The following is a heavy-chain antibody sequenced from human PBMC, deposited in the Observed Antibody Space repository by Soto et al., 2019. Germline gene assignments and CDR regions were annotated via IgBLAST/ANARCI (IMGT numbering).Heavy chain of an antibody. Sequence: GGSLRLSCAAAGFTFSSYARSCVRQAPGKGLEWVSAISGSGGSTYYADSVKGRFTISRDNSKNTLYLQMNSLRAEDTAVYYCAKDESRAAAGPKVDYWGQGTLVTAPQ. CDR3: AKDESRAAAGPKVDY. D-gene: IGHD6-13*01. CDR2: ISGSGGST. J-gene: IGHJ4*02. CDR1: GFTFSSYA. V-gene: IGHV3-23*01.